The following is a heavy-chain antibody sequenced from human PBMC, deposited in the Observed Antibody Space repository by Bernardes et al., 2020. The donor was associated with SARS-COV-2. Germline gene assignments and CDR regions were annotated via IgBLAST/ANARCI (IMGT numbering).Heavy chain of an antibody. J-gene: IGHJ4*02. D-gene: IGHD5-12*01. V-gene: IGHV3-74*03. CDR3: ARGLVEMSTITY. CDR2: MNSDGTNT. Sequence: GVSLRLACAPSAFASSSPWIHWVRHPPGKGLGWVSRMNSDGTNTKYADSVKGRFTIARDNAKNTLYLQMNSLRAEDTAVYYCARGLVEMSTITYWGQGTLVTVSS. CDR1: AFASSSPW.